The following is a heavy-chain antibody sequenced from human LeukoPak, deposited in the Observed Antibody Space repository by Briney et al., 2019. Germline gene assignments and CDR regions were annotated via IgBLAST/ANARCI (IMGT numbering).Heavy chain of an antibody. V-gene: IGHV1-46*01. CDR2: INPSGGST. D-gene: IGHD1-26*01. Sequence: ASVKVSCKTSGNTFTSNYFHWVRQAPGQGLEWMGIINPSGGSTTYAQKFQGRVTMTRDTSTSTAYMELSSLRSEDTAVYYCATSSYGDYWGQGTLVTVSS. CDR1: GNTFTSNY. CDR3: ATSSYGDY. J-gene: IGHJ4*02.